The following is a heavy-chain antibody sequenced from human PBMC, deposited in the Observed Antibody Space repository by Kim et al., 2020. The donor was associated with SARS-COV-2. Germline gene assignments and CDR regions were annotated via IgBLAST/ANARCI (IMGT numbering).Heavy chain of an antibody. CDR1: GCSIISYY. CDR3: SRAPYYASGGLFSFYYYY. Sequence: SETLSLTCTVSGCSIISYYWHWVRQPPGKGLEWIGDIYYSGSTNYNPSFKSRVFISVDTTKNHFSLQLITVLAADTAAFYCSRAPYYASGGLFSFYYYY. V-gene: IGHV4-59*01. CDR2: IYYSGST. D-gene: IGHD3-10*01. J-gene: IGHJ6*03.